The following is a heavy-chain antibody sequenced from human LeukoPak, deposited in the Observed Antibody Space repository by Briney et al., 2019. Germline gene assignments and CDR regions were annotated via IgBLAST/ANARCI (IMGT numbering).Heavy chain of an antibody. CDR2: ISGSGGST. J-gene: IGHJ4*02. Sequence: GGSLRLSCAASGFTFGNFAMSWVRQAPGKGLEWVSSISGSGGSTYYADSVKGRFTISRDNSKNTLYLQMNSLRAEDTAVYYCAKEGGTYSIPDYWGQGTLVTVSS. V-gene: IGHV3-23*01. D-gene: IGHD4-11*01. CDR1: GFTFGNFA. CDR3: AKEGGTYSIPDY.